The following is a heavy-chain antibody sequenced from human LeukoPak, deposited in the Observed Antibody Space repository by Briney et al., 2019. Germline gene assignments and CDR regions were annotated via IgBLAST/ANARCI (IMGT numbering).Heavy chain of an antibody. D-gene: IGHD2-2*01. CDR1: GFTFDDYA. CDR2: ISWNSRSR. Sequence: GRSLRLSCAASGFTFDDYAMHWVRQAPGKGLEWVSGISWNSRSRGYADSVKGRFTISRDNAKNSLYLQMNSLRAEDTALYYCPALPGACYVPPVAPPRAEAFEIWGQGKMVTV. V-gene: IGHV3-9*01. J-gene: IGHJ3*02. CDR3: PALPGACYVPPVAPPRAEAFEI.